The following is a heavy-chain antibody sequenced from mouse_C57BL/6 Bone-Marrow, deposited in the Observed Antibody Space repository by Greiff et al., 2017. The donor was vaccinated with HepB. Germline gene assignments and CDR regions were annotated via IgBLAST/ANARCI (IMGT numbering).Heavy chain of an antibody. CDR1: GYTFTNYW. Sequence: QVQLQQSGAELVRPGPSVKMSCKASGYTFTNYWIGWAKQRPGHGLEWIGDIYPGGGYTNYNEKFKGKATLTADKSSSTAYMQFSSLTSEDSAIYYCARGDYYGSSYWYFDVWGTGTTVTVSS. V-gene: IGHV1-63*01. D-gene: IGHD1-1*01. CDR2: IYPGGGYT. J-gene: IGHJ1*03. CDR3: ARGDYYGSSYWYFDV.